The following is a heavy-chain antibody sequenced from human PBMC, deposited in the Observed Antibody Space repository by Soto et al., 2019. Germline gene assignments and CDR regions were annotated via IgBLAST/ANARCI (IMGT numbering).Heavy chain of an antibody. V-gene: IGHV4-31*03. CDR1: GGSIDSDGSY. D-gene: IGHD2-2*01. CDR2: IYYSGTT. J-gene: IGHJ2*01. Sequence: QVQLQESGPGLVKPSQTLSLTCTVSGGSIDSDGSYWSWIRQSPGEGLEWLGYIYYSGTTYYNPSLESRRSISLATSKNQFSLKLSSVTAAETAIYYCASGHSFSSSCSYLDLWGRGTLVTVSS. CDR3: ASGHSFSSSCSYLDL.